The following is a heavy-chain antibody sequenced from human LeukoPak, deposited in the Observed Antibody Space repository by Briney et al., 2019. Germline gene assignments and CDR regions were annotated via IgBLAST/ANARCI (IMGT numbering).Heavy chain of an antibody. CDR2: ISSSGSTI. J-gene: IGHJ3*02. D-gene: IGHD6-6*01. CDR1: GFTFSDYY. V-gene: IGHV3-11*01. Sequence: PGGSLRLSCAASGFTFSDYYMSWIRQAPGKGLEWVSYISSSGSTIYYADSVKGRFTISRDNAKNSLYLQMNSLRAEDTAVYYCASVMAARRHDAFDIWGQGTMVTVSS. CDR3: ASVMAARRHDAFDI.